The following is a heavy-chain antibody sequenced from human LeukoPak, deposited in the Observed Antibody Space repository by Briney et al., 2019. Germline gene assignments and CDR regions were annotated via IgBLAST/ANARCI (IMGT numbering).Heavy chain of an antibody. V-gene: IGHV3-23*01. D-gene: IGHD1-26*01. Sequence: GGSLRLSCAASGFTFSSYAMSWVRQAPGQGLEWVSAISGSGGSTYYADSVKGRFTISRDNTKNTLYLQMNSLRAEDTAVYYCANAGGSYQRSWFDSWGQGTLVTVSS. J-gene: IGHJ5*01. CDR1: GFTFSSYA. CDR3: ANAGGSYQRSWFDS. CDR2: ISGSGGST.